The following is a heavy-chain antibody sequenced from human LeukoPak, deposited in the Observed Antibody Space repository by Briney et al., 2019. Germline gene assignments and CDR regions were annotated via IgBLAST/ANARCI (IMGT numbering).Heavy chain of an antibody. J-gene: IGHJ6*03. CDR2: INPNSGGR. CDR1: GYTFTGYS. D-gene: IGHD6-19*01. CDR3: ARNGHISAWSYYYYYVDV. Sequence: ASVKVSCKASGYTFTGYSMHWVRQAPGQGLEWMGWINPNSGGRKYAQKFQDRVTMTRDTSISTAYMELSGLGSDDTAVYYCARNGHISAWSYYYYYVDVWGIGTTVTVSS. V-gene: IGHV1-2*02.